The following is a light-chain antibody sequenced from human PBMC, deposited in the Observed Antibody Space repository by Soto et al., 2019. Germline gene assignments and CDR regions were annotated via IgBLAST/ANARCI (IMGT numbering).Light chain of an antibody. Sequence: DIQMTQSPSSLSASIGDRVTITCRASQTVNTYLHWYQQKPGKAPKLLIYAASNLQSGVPSRFSGSGSGTNFTLPLNSLQPEDFATYYCQQGYSNPWTFGQGTKV. V-gene: IGKV1-39*01. CDR1: QTVNTY. J-gene: IGKJ1*01. CDR3: QQGYSNPWT. CDR2: AAS.